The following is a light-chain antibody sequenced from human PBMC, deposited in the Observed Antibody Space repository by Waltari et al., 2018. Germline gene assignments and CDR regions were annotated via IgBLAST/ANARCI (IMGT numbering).Light chain of an antibody. CDR2: GAS. Sequence: EIVLTQSPGTLPLSPGERATLSCRASQSVSSSYLAWYQQKPGQAPRLLIYGASSRATGIPDRFSGSGSGTDFTLTISRLEPEDFAVYYCQQSGTFGQGTKVEIK. CDR3: QQSGT. J-gene: IGKJ1*01. V-gene: IGKV3-20*01. CDR1: QSVSSSY.